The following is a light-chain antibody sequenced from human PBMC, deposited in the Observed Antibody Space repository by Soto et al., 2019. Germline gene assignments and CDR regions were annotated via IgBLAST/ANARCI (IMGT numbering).Light chain of an antibody. CDR3: QQYDKWPHT. Sequence: EMVMTQSLATLSVSPRERATLSCRASQNLSRNLAWYQQQPGQAPRLLIFYASTRATGIPARFSGSGSGTDFTLTISSLQSEDFAVYYCQQYDKWPHTFGQGTKLEIK. V-gene: IGKV3-15*01. CDR1: QNLSRN. CDR2: YAS. J-gene: IGKJ2*01.